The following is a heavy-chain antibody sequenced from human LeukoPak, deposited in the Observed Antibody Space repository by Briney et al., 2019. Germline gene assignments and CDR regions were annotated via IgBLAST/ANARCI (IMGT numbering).Heavy chain of an antibody. J-gene: IGHJ5*02. CDR1: GGSISSSNW. V-gene: IGHV4-4*02. CDR3: ARDPGGGFRENWFDP. Sequence: SETLSLTCAVSGGSISSSNWWSWVRQPPGKGLEWIGEIHHSGSTNYNPSLKSRVTISVDKSKNQFSLKLSSVTAADTAVYYCARDPGGGFRENWFDPWGQGTLVTVSS. D-gene: IGHD3-16*01. CDR2: IHHSGST.